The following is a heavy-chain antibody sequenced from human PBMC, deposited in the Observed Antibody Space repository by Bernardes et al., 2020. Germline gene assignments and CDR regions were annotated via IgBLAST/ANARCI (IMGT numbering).Heavy chain of an antibody. CDR3: ARDRWGPITRRYYGMDV. D-gene: IGHD2-21*02. Sequence: GGSLRLSCAASGFTVSSNYMSWVRQAPGKGLEWVSVIYSGGSTYYADSVKGRFTISRDNSKNTLYLQMNSLRAEDTAVYYCARDRWGPITRRYYGMDVWGKGTTVTVSS. V-gene: IGHV3-53*01. CDR2: IYSGGST. J-gene: IGHJ6*04. CDR1: GFTVSSNY.